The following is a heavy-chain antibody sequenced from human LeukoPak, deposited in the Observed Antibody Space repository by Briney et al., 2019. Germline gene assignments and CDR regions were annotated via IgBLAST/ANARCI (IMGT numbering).Heavy chain of an antibody. D-gene: IGHD6-13*01. CDR1: GFTFRSYS. CDR2: ISYDGSNK. V-gene: IGHV3-30-3*01. Sequence: GGSLRLSCAASGFTFRSYSMNWVRQAPGKGLEWVAVISYDGSNKYYADSVKGRFTISRDNSKNTLYLQMNSLRAEDTAVYYCARGPYSSSWYAGDAFDIWGQGTMVTVSS. CDR3: ARGPYSSSWYAGDAFDI. J-gene: IGHJ3*02.